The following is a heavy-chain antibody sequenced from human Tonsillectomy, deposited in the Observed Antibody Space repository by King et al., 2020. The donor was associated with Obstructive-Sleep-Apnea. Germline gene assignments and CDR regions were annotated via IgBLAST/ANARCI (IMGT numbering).Heavy chain of an antibody. CDR2: MYTSGST. CDR1: GASISSYC. D-gene: IGHD1-26*01. J-gene: IGHJ3*02. Sequence: QLQESGPGLVKPSETLSLTCTVSGASISSYCWSWIRQSAGKGLEWIGRMYTSGSTNYNPSLKSRVTMSGDTSKNQFSLKRNSLTAADTAVYYCARGTAIVGATSRAFDIWGQGTKVTVSS. V-gene: IGHV4-4*07. CDR3: ARGTAIVGATSRAFDI.